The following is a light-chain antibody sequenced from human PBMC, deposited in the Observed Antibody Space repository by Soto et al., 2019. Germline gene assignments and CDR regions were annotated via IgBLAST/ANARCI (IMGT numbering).Light chain of an antibody. CDR2: LNSDGSH. Sequence: QLVLTQPPSASASLGAXXKLTCTLSSGHNSYAIAWHQQQPEKGPRYLMKLNSDGSHSKGDGIPDRFSGSSSGAERYLTISSLQSEDEADYYCQTWSTDIRVFGGGTKLTVL. J-gene: IGLJ3*02. CDR1: SGHNSYA. V-gene: IGLV4-69*01. CDR3: QTWSTDIRV.